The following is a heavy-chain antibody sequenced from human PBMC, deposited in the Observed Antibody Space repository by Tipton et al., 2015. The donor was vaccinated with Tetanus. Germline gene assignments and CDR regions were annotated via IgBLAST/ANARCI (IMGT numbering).Heavy chain of an antibody. CDR2: IHPGDSDT. CDR1: GYSFSSYY. Sequence: QLVQSGAEVKKPGESLKISCEASGYSFSSYYIAWVRQMPGGGLEWIGFIHPGDSDTSYSPSFQGRVTISADTSINTAYLQWTSLTDSDTAVYYCARRRSNTNLFFWFDPGGQGSPVIVSS. J-gene: IGHJ5*02. V-gene: IGHV5-51*01. D-gene: IGHD3-3*01. CDR3: ARRRSNTNLFFWFDP.